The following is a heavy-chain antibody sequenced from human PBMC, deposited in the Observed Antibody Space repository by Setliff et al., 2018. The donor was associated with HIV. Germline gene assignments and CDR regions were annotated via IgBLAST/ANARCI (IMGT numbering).Heavy chain of an antibody. V-gene: IGHV3-66*02. Sequence: GGSLRLSCAASGFTVSGYYMAWVRQAPGEGLEWVSTIYRGGSTYHADSVKGRFTLSRDSSKNTLSLQMNSLRPEDTAVYYCARVRLYNAALDYWGQGTLVTVSS. D-gene: IGHD3-10*01. CDR3: ARVRLYNAALDY. CDR1: GFTVSGYY. CDR2: IYRGGST. J-gene: IGHJ4*02.